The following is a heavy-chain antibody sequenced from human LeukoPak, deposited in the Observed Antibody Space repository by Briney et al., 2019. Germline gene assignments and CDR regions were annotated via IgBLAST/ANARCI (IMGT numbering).Heavy chain of an antibody. Sequence: PSETLSLTCTVSGGSISSSGYYWGWIRQPPGKGLEWIGSIYYTGSTYYNPSLKSRVTISVDTSKNQFSLKLSSVTAADTAVYYCAREYSSSSGRRAFDIWGQGTMVTVSS. V-gene: IGHV4-39*01. CDR2: IYYTGST. D-gene: IGHD6-6*01. J-gene: IGHJ3*02. CDR1: GGSISSSGYY. CDR3: AREYSSSSGRRAFDI.